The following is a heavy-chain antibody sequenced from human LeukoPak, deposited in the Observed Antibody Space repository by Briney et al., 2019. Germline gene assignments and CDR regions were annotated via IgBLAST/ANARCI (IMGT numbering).Heavy chain of an antibody. CDR2: IKQDGSDK. D-gene: IGHD6-19*01. V-gene: IGHV3-7*04. CDR1: GFTFSSYW. Sequence: SGGSLRLSCAASGFTFSSYWMNWVRQAPGRGLEWVANIKQDGSDKNYVDSVKGRFTIYRDNAKDSLYLQMNGLRADDTAVYYCVRGSGWLTSHWGQGTMVTVSS. CDR3: VRGSGWLTSH. J-gene: IGHJ3*01.